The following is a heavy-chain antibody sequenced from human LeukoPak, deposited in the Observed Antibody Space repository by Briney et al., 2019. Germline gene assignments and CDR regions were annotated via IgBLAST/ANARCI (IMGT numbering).Heavy chain of an antibody. Sequence: SETLSLTCAVYGGSFSGYHWSWIRQPPGKGLEWIGSIYYSGSTYYNPSLKSRVTISVDTSKNQFSLKLNSVTATDTAVYYCARHYGPWGQGTLVTVSS. V-gene: IGHV4-34*01. J-gene: IGHJ4*02. CDR1: GGSFSGYH. D-gene: IGHD3-16*01. CDR3: ARHYGP. CDR2: IYYSGST.